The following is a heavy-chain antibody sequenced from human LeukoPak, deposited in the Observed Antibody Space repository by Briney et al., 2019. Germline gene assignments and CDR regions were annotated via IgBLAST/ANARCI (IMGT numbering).Heavy chain of an antibody. V-gene: IGHV4-61*02. D-gene: IGHD4-17*01. CDR3: ARTGGGDYDYYYYYMDV. CDR2: IYTSEST. J-gene: IGHJ6*03. Sequence: PSETLSLTCTVSGGSISSGTYYWRWIRQPAGKGLEWIGRIYTSESTNYNPSLKSRVTISVDTSKNQFSLKLSSVTAADTAVYYCARTGGGDYDYYYYYMDVWGKGTTVTVSS. CDR1: GGSISSGTYY.